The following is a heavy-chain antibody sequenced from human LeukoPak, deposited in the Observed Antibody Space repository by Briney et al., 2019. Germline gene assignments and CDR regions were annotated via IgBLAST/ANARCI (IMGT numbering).Heavy chain of an antibody. V-gene: IGHV3-48*01. CDR1: GFTVNTYD. J-gene: IGHJ4*02. Sequence: PGGPLRLSCAASGFTVNTYDMHWVRQAPGEGPEWIAYFGISGTIYYADSVRGRFTISRDNAKNSLFLQMNSLRVDDTAIYYCAGYGVYPYWGQGTPVTVSS. CDR3: AGYGVYPY. CDR2: FGISGTI. D-gene: IGHD4-17*01.